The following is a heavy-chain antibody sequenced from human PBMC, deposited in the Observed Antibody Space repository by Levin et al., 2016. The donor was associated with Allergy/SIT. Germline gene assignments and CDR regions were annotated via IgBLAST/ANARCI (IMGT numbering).Heavy chain of an antibody. D-gene: IGHD4-17*01. V-gene: IGHV1-69*01. Sequence: WVRQAPGQGLEWMGGIIPMVGTANYAQKFQDRVTITADESTSTVYMEVSSLRSEDTAVYYCTRDGPTVTHIWFDPWGQGTLVTVSS. CDR2: IIPMVGTA. CDR3: TRDGPTVTHIWFDP. J-gene: IGHJ5*02.